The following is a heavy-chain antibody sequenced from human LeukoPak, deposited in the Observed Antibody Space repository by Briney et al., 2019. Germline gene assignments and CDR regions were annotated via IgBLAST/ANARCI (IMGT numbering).Heavy chain of an antibody. CDR3: ARDPPPGGYYDSSGRPHDAFDI. CDR1: GGSISSSN. V-gene: IGHV3-30*09. J-gene: IGHJ3*02. Sequence: PSGTLSLTCAVSGGSISSSNWWSWVRQAPGKGLEWVAVISYDGTNKWYADSVQGRFAISRDNSKNTLYLQMNSLRAEDTAVYYCARDPPPGGYYDSSGRPHDAFDIWGQGTMVTVSS. CDR2: ISYDGTNK. D-gene: IGHD3-22*01.